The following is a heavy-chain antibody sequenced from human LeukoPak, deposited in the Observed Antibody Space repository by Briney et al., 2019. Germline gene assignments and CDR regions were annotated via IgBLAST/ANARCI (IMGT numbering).Heavy chain of an antibody. D-gene: IGHD3-22*01. Sequence: ASVKVSCKASGYTFTGYYMHWVRQAPGQGLEWMGWINPNSGGTNYAQKFQGRVTMTGDTSISTAYMELSRLRSDDTAVYYCARGAMIVVVITTSDAFDIWGQGTMVTVSS. CDR3: ARGAMIVVVITTSDAFDI. CDR1: GYTFTGYY. V-gene: IGHV1-2*02. CDR2: INPNSGGT. J-gene: IGHJ3*02.